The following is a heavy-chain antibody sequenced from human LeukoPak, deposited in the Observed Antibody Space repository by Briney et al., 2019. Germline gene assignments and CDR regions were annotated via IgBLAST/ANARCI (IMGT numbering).Heavy chain of an antibody. CDR1: GFTFDDYT. D-gene: IGHD2-21*01. J-gene: IGHJ4*02. CDR3: ARDLTPSIVVVEYYFDY. CDR2: VIWNSGNI. Sequence: PGGSLRLSCAASGFTFDDYTMHWVRQAPGKGLEWVSGVIWNSGNIGYADSVKGRFTISRDNAKNSLYLQMNSLRAEDTAVYYCARDLTPSIVVVEYYFDYWGQGTLVTVSS. V-gene: IGHV3-9*01.